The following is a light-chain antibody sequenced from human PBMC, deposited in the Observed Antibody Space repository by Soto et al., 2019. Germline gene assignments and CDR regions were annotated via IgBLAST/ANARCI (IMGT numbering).Light chain of an antibody. CDR1: QTISSW. CDR3: QQYDM. CDR2: KAS. Sequence: DIQMTQSPSTLSGSVGDGVTITCRASQTISSWLAWYQQQPGKSPKLLIYKASTLKSGVPSRFSGSGSGTEFTLTISSLQPDDFATYYCQQYDMFGPGTKVDIK. J-gene: IGKJ1*01. V-gene: IGKV1-5*03.